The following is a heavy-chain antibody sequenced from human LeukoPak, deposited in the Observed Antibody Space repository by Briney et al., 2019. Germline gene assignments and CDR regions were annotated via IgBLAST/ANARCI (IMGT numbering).Heavy chain of an antibody. V-gene: IGHV4-34*01. J-gene: IGHJ4*02. CDR1: GGSFSGYY. CDR2: INHSGST. Sequence: SETLSLTCAVYGGSFSGYYWSWIRQPPGKGLELIGEINHSGSTNYNPSLKSRVTISIDTSKNQFSLKLSSVTAADTAVYYCANSRSSSSFDYWGQGTLVTVSS. CDR3: ANSRSSSSFDY. D-gene: IGHD6-6*01.